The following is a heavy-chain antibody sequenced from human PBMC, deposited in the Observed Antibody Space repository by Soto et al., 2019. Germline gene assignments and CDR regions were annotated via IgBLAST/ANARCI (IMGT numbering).Heavy chain of an antibody. D-gene: IGHD5-18*01. CDR3: ARDWGWSQLWPDGMVV. J-gene: IGHJ6*02. V-gene: IGHV1-69*05. CDR2: IIPIFGTA. CDR1: GGTFSSYA. Sequence: QVQLVQSGAEVKKPGSSVKVSCKASGGTFSSYAISWVRQAPGQGLEWMGGIIPIFGTANYAQKFQGRVTITXXEXTXXAYRELSSLSFEDRAVYYWARDWGWSQLWPDGMVVWGQGTTVTVSS.